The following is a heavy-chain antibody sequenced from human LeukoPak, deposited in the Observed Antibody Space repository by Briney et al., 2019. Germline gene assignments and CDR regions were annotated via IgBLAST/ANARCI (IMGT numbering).Heavy chain of an antibody. V-gene: IGHV4-39*01. Sequence: PSEPLSLTCTVSGDSIRSTSYYWGWIRQPPGKGLEWIGSIYYSGDTYYNPSLKSRVTIAVDTSKNQFSLKLNSVTAADTAVYYCARRKSFYDSSGYFDHWGRGTLVTVS. CDR2: IYYSGDT. D-gene: IGHD3-22*01. J-gene: IGHJ4*02. CDR3: ARRKSFYDSSGYFDH. CDR1: GDSIRSTSYY.